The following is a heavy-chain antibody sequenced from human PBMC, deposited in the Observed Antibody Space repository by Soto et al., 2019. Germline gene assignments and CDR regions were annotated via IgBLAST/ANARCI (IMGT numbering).Heavy chain of an antibody. J-gene: IGHJ4*02. CDR1: GSTFRTYG. CDR2: ISNSGDYI. V-gene: IGHV3-21*01. CDR3: ARDESAGSSIRY. Sequence: EVQVVESGGGLVKPGGSLRLSCTASGSTFRTYGMNWVRQAPGKGLEWVSSISNSGDYIYYADSVQGRFTISRDNAKNSLYLQMNSLGAEDTAVYFCARDESAGSSIRYWGQGILVTVSS. D-gene: IGHD2-2*01.